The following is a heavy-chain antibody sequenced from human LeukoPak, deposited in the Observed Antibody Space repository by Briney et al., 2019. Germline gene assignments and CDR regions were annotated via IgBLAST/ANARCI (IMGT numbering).Heavy chain of an antibody. J-gene: IGHJ6*02. Sequence: PSETLSLTCAVYGGSFSGYYWSWIRQPPGKGLEWIWEINHSGSTNYNPSLKSRVTISVDTSKNQFSLKLSSVTAADTAVYYCARGHGDYGYYYYYGMDVWGQGTTVTVSS. D-gene: IGHD4-17*01. V-gene: IGHV4-34*01. CDR2: INHSGST. CDR3: ARGHGDYGYYYYYGMDV. CDR1: GGSFSGYY.